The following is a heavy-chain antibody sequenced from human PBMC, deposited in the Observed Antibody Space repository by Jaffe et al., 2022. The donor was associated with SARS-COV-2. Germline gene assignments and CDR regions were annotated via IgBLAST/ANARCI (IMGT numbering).Heavy chain of an antibody. CDR2: IKEDGSEK. Sequence: EVQLVQSGGGLVQPGGSLRLSCAASGFTFSNYWMSWVRQAPGKGLEWVANIKEDGSEKNYVDSVKGRFTVSRDNAKNSLHLQMSSLRAEDTAVYYCTRDQWLVPFDFWGQGSQVTVSS. CDR3: TRDQWLVPFDF. D-gene: IGHD6-19*01. CDR1: GFTFSNYW. V-gene: IGHV3-7*01. J-gene: IGHJ4*02.